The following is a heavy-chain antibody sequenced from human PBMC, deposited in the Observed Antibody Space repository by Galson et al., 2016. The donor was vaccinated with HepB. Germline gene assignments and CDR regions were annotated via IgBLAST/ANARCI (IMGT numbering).Heavy chain of an antibody. J-gene: IGHJ6*03. Sequence: TLSLTCSVSGGSISSGAYYWSWIRQHPGKGLEWIGYIYYSGSSYYNPSLKSRVTISIDTSKNQFSLKLSSVTAADTAVYYCARVGSFCGGVCFYYSYYSMDVWGKGTTVTVSS. CDR2: IYYSGSS. CDR1: GGSISSGAYY. CDR3: ARVGSFCGGVCFYYSYYSMDV. D-gene: IGHD2-21*02. V-gene: IGHV4-31*03.